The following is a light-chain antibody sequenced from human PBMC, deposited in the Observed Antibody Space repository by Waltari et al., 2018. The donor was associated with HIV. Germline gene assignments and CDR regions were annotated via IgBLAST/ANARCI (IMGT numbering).Light chain of an antibody. J-gene: IGKJ3*01. CDR3: QHLNSFPPFT. Sequence: IQVTQSPSFLSASVGDRLTITCRASQGISSNLAWYQQKPGQAPTRLIYAASSLPTGVPSRFSGSGSGTEFTLTVRRLQPEDFATYFCQHLNSFPPFTFGPGTTVDVK. CDR2: AAS. CDR1: QGISSN. V-gene: IGKV1-9*01.